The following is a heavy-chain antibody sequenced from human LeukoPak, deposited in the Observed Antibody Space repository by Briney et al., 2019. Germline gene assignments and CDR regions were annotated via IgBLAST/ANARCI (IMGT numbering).Heavy chain of an antibody. CDR1: GYTFTNYW. CDR2: IYSGDSET. CDR3: ARHHWYSSGGHYFDY. J-gene: IGHJ4*02. D-gene: IGHD6-19*01. V-gene: IGHV5-51*01. Sequence: GESLKISCKGSGYTFTNYWIGWVRQMPGKGLEWMGNIYSGDSETRYSPSFQGQVTISVDKSISTAYLQWSSLEASDTAIYYCARHHWYSSGGHYFDYWGQGTLVTVSS.